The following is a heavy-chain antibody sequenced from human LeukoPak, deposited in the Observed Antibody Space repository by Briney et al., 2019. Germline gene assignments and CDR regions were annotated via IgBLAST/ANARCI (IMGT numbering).Heavy chain of an antibody. V-gene: IGHV3-23*01. J-gene: IGHJ4*02. D-gene: IGHD4-17*01. CDR1: GFTFSSYA. CDR2: ISGSGGST. Sequence: GGSLRLSCAASGFTFSSYAMSWVRQAPGKGLEWVSAISGSGGSTYYADSVKGRFTISRNNSKNTLYLQMNSLRAEDTAVYYCAKDCYGDYPIGYFDYWGQGTLVTVSS. CDR3: AKDCYGDYPIGYFDY.